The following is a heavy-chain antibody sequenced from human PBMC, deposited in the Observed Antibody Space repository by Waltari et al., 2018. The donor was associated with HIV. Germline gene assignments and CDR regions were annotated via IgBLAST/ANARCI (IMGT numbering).Heavy chain of an antibody. D-gene: IGHD4-17*01. J-gene: IGHJ4*02. Sequence: QLRLQESGPRLVKPSETLSLTCSVSGGSIGSNVYHWGWIRQSPGKGLEWIGSIYYTGNTYYKPSLKRRVTISIDTSKNQFSLRLTSVTAADTAIYYCVAQDYSDSVDWWGQGTLVTVFS. CDR2: IYYTGNT. CDR1: GGSIGSNVYH. V-gene: IGHV4-39*07. CDR3: VAQDYSDSVDW.